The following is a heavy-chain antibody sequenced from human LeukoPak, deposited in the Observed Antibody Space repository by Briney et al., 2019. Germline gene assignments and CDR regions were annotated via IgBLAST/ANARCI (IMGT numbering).Heavy chain of an antibody. CDR2: INPNSGGT. V-gene: IGHV1-2*02. J-gene: IGHJ3*02. D-gene: IGHD6-19*01. CDR1: GYTFTGYY. CDR3: ARVAGVMGAFDI. Sequence: AASVKVSCKASGYTFTGYYMHWVRQAPGQGLEWMGWINPNSGGTNYPQKFQGRVTMTRDTSISTAYMELSRLRSDDTAVYYCARVAGVMGAFDIWGQGTMVTVSS.